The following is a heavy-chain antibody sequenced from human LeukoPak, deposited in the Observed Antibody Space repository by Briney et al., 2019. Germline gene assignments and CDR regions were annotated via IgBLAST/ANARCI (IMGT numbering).Heavy chain of an antibody. Sequence: SETLSLTCTVSGDSISSSSDYWGWIRQPPGKGLEWIGSTYYSGSTYYNPSLKSRVTISVDTSKNQFSLKLSSVTAADTAVYYCARQKYWGQLTWIQLWFDYWGQGTLVSVSS. CDR2: TYYSGST. V-gene: IGHV4-39*01. CDR1: GDSISSSSDY. J-gene: IGHJ4*02. D-gene: IGHD5-18*01. CDR3: ARQKYWGQLTWIQLWFDY.